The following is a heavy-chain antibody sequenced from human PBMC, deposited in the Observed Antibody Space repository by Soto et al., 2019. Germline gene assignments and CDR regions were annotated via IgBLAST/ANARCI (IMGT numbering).Heavy chain of an antibody. J-gene: IGHJ6*02. Sequence: SVKVSCKASGGTFSSYAISWVRQAPGQGLEWMGGIIPISGTANYAQKFQGRVTITADESTSTAYMELSSLRSEDTAVYYCARAPQSTRYYYYGMDVWGQGTTVTVSS. V-gene: IGHV1-69*13. CDR2: IIPISGTA. CDR1: GGTFSSYA. CDR3: ARAPQSTRYYYYGMDV.